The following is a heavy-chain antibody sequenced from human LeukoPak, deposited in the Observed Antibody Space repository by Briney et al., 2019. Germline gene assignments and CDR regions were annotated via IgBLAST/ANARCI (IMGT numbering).Heavy chain of an antibody. D-gene: IGHD6-13*01. V-gene: IGHV3-7*01. CDR1: GFTFSSYW. CDR3: ARDSSSWLIYFDY. J-gene: IGHJ4*02. CDR2: IKQDGSEK. Sequence: GGSLRLSCAASGFTFSSYWVSWVRQAPGKGLEWVANIKQDGSEKYYVDSVKGRFTISRDNAKNSLYLQMNSLRAEDTAVYYCARDSSSWLIYFDYWGQGTLVTVSS.